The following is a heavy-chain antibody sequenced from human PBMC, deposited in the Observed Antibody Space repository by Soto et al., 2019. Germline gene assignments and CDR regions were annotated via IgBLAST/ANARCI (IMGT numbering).Heavy chain of an antibody. CDR2: IYYSGST. Sequence: LSLTCTVSGGSISSYYWSWIRQPPGKGLEWIGYIYYSGSTNYNPSLKSRVTISVDTSKNQFSLKLSSVTAADTAVYYCARDRVDYGMDVWGQGTTVTVSS. CDR1: GGSISSYY. D-gene: IGHD3-3*01. J-gene: IGHJ6*02. V-gene: IGHV4-59*01. CDR3: ARDRVDYGMDV.